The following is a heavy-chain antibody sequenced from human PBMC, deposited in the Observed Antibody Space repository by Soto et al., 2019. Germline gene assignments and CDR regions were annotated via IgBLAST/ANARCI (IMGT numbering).Heavy chain of an antibody. J-gene: IGHJ5*02. Sequence: QVNLVQSGAEVRKPGSSVKVSCKTSGATLNNYIIGWVRQAPGQGLEWMGRIIPILGIPNYSQRFQDRLTIPADRSTGTLYMELSSLRSDDTAIYFCARGGVVDYGDYNTWGQGTLVTVSS. CDR2: IIPILGIP. V-gene: IGHV1-69*02. CDR1: GATLNNYI. D-gene: IGHD4-17*01. CDR3: ARGGVVDYGDYNT.